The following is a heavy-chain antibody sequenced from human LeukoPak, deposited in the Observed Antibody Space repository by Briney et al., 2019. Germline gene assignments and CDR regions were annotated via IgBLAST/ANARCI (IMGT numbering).Heavy chain of an antibody. D-gene: IGHD3-10*01. CDR3: ARDTGQYAPGTPGFTRFDP. J-gene: IGHJ5*02. V-gene: IGHV4-39*07. CDR1: GGSISSSSYY. Sequence: ASETLSLTCTVSGGSISSSSYYWGWIRQRPGKGLEWIGSIYYSGSIYYNPSLKSRVIVSLAMSQNQFSLRLTSVTAADTAVYYCARDTGQYAPGTPGFTRFDPWAREPWSPSPQ. CDR2: IYYSGSI.